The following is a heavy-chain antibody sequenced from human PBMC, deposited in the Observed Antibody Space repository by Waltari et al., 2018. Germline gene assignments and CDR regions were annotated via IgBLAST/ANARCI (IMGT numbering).Heavy chain of an antibody. CDR1: GYTFTSYD. J-gene: IGHJ6*03. D-gene: IGHD4-4*01. CDR3: ARGNSNYYYYYMDV. Sequence: QVQLVQSGAEVKKPGASVKVSSKAPGYTFTSYDINCMRQATGQGLEWMGWMNPNSGNTGYAQKFQGRVTITRNTSISTAYMELSSLRSEDTAVYYCARGNSNYYYYYMDVWGKGTTVTVSS. V-gene: IGHV1-8*03. CDR2: MNPNSGNT.